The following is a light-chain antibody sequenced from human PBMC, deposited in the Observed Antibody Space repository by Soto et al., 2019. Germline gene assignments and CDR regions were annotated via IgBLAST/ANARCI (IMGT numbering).Light chain of an antibody. CDR1: SSNIGAGYD. CDR2: GNS. Sequence: QSVLTQPPSVSGAPGQRVTISCTGSSSNIGAGYDVHWYQQLPGTAPKLLIYGNSNRPSGVPDRFSGSKSGTSASLAITGLXXEDEADYYCQSYDSSLSVYVFGTGTKVTVL. V-gene: IGLV1-40*01. CDR3: QSYDSSLSVYV. J-gene: IGLJ1*01.